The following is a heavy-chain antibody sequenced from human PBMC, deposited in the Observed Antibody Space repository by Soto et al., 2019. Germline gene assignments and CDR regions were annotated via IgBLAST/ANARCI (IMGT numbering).Heavy chain of an antibody. J-gene: IGHJ4*02. D-gene: IGHD3-3*01. CDR2: MNPNSGNT. V-gene: IGHV1-8*01. Sequence: ASVKVSCKASGYTFTSYDINWVRQATGQGLEWMGWMNPNSGNTGYAQKFQGRVTMTRNTSISTAYMELSSLRSEDTAVYYCARGGTHDFWSGYYLDFDYWGQGTLVTVSS. CDR1: GYTFTSYD. CDR3: ARGGTHDFWSGYYLDFDY.